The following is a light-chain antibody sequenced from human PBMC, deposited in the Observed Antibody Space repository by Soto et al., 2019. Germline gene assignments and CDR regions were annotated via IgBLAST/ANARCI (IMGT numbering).Light chain of an antibody. CDR1: SSDVGAYEH. V-gene: IGLV2-14*03. J-gene: IGLJ1*01. CDR2: DVN. Sequence: QSVLTQPASVSGTPGQSVTISCTGASSDVGAYEHVSWYQQHPGRAPKLILYDVNNRPSGVSNHFSGSKSGSTASLVISGLQANDEADYYCSSYSTTNILVFGSGTKVTVL. CDR3: SSYSTTNILV.